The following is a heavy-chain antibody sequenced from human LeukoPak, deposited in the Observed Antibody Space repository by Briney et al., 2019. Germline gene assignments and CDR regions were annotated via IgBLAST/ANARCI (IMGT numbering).Heavy chain of an antibody. V-gene: IGHV3-74*01. CDR1: GFTFSSYW. D-gene: IGHD3-22*01. Sequence: GGSLRLSCAASGFTFSSYWMHWVRQAPGKGLVWVSRINSDGSSTSYADSVKGRFTISRDNAKNTLYLQMNSLRAEDTAVYYCARRCYYDSSGYAYYFDYWGQGTLVTVSS. CDR2: INSDGSST. CDR3: ARRCYYDSSGYAYYFDY. J-gene: IGHJ4*02.